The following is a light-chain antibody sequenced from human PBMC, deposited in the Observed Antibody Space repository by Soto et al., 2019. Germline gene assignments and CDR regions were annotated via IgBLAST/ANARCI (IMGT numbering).Light chain of an antibody. CDR3: QSYDSSLSAL. V-gene: IGLV1-40*01. CDR1: SANIGAGYS. Sequence: QSVLTQPPSVSGAPGQRVTISCTGSSANIGAGYSVHWYQQLPGTAPKLLIYGDTNRPSGVPDRFSGSKSGTSASLAITGLQAEEEADYYCQSYDSSLSALFGGGTKLTVL. CDR2: GDT. J-gene: IGLJ2*01.